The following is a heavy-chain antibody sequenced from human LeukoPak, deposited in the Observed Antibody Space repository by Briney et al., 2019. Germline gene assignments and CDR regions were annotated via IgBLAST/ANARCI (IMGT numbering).Heavy chain of an antibody. V-gene: IGHV3-21*01. Sequence: GGSLRLSCAASGFTFGSYSMNWVRQVPGKGLQWVASISSTSRYIYYADSVKGRFTVSRDNAKISLSLQMNSLGAEDTAVHYCARCYASGSSGIDYWGQGTPVTVSS. CDR3: ARCYASGSSGIDY. J-gene: IGHJ4*02. D-gene: IGHD3-10*01. CDR2: ISSTSRYI. CDR1: GFTFGSYS.